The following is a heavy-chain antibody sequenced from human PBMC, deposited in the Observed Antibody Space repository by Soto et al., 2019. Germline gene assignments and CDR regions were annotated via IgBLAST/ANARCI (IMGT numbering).Heavy chain of an antibody. CDR3: ARGVVDGDYYFDY. V-gene: IGHV4-59*01. D-gene: IGHD4-17*01. Sequence: SETLSLTCTVSGGSISSYYWSWIRQPPGKGLEWIGYIYYSGSTNYNPSLKSRVTISVDTSKNQFSLKLSSVTAADTAVYYCARGVVDGDYYFDYWGQGTLVTVSS. J-gene: IGHJ4*02. CDR2: IYYSGST. CDR1: GGSISSYY.